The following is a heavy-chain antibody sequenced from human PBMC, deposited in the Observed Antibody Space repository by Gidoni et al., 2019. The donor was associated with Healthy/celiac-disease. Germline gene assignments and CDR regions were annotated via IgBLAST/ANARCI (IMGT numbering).Heavy chain of an antibody. Sequence: EVQLVESGGGVVRPGGSLRLSCAASGFTFDDYGMSWVRQAPGKGLECVSGINWNGGSTGYADSVKGRFTISRDNAKNSLYLQMNSLRAEDTALYYCARRLGYGDYATYFDYWGQGTLVTVSS. V-gene: IGHV3-20*04. CDR1: GFTFDDYG. CDR3: ARRLGYGDYATYFDY. CDR2: INWNGGST. J-gene: IGHJ4*02. D-gene: IGHD4-17*01.